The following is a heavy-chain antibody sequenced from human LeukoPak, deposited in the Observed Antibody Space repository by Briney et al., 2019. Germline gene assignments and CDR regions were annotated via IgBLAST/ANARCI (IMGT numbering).Heavy chain of an antibody. J-gene: IGHJ5*02. Sequence: SETLSLTCSVSGDSISSDYWSWIRQPPGKGLEWIGEINHSGSTNYNPSLKSRVTISVDTSKNQFSLKLSSVTAADTAVYYCARGGGRHSFDPWGQGTLVTVSS. V-gene: IGHV4-34*01. CDR3: ARGGGRHSFDP. D-gene: IGHD3-10*01. CDR2: INHSGST. CDR1: GDSISSDY.